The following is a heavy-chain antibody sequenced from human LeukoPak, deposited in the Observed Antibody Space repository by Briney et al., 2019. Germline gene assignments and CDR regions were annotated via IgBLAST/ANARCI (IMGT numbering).Heavy chain of an antibody. D-gene: IGHD3-10*01. V-gene: IGHV5-51*01. CDR2: ISPGDSDT. J-gene: IGHJ6*03. CDR3: ARLKRVRGVIRNYYYMDV. Sequence: GASLKISCKGSGYSCTSYWIGWVRQLPGKGLEWMGIISPGDSDTRYDPSFQGKVTISGDKSISTGYLQGSSLQVSDTGMSYCARLKRVRGVIRNYYYMDVWGKGTTVTVSS. CDR1: GYSCTSYW.